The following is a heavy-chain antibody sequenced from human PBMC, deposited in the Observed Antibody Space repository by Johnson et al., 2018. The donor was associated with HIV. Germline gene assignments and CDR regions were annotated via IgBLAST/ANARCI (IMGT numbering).Heavy chain of an antibody. CDR3: AKGRDGAFDI. V-gene: IGHV3-38-3*01. J-gene: IGHJ3*02. CDR2: ISGGST. D-gene: IGHD5-24*01. Sequence: VQLVESGGGLVKPGGSLILSCAASGFTVSSNEMSWVRQAPGKGLEWVSSISGGSTYYADSRKGRFTISRDDSKNTLYLQMNSLRAEDTAVYYCAKGRDGAFDIWGQGTMVTVSS. CDR1: GFTVSSNE.